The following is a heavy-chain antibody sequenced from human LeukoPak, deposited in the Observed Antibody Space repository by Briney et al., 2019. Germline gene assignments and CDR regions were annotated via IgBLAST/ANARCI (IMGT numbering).Heavy chain of an antibody. CDR3: AGQGSGRNYYDSSGYPPSDY. D-gene: IGHD3-22*01. CDR2: IYPGDSDT. Sequence: GESLKISCKGSGYSFTSYWIGWVRQMPGKGLEWMGIIYPGDSDTRYGPSFQGQVTISADKSISTAYLQWSSLKASDTAMYYCAGQGSGRNYYDSSGYPPSDYWGQGTLVTVSS. CDR1: GYSFTSYW. V-gene: IGHV5-51*01. J-gene: IGHJ4*02.